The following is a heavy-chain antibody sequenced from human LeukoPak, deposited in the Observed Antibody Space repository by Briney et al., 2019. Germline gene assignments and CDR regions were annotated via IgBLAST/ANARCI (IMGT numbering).Heavy chain of an antibody. D-gene: IGHD2-15*01. CDR3: ARAGMWAAPFDY. J-gene: IGHJ4*02. CDR2: ISSSSSYI. CDR1: GFTFSSYS. Sequence: GGSLRLSCAASGFTFSSYSMNWVRQAPGKGLEWVSSISSSSSYIYYADSVKGRFTISRDNAKNSLYLQMNSLRAEDTAVYYCARAGMWAAPFDYWGQGTLVTVSS. V-gene: IGHV3-21*04.